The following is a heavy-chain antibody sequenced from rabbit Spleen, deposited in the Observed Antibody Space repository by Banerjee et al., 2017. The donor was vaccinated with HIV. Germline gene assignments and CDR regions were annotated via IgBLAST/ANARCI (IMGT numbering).Heavy chain of an antibody. J-gene: IGHJ6*01. CDR3: ARYYIFYGMDL. D-gene: IGHD4-1*01. CDR1: GLDLSSRYW. CDR2: IYTSSGST. V-gene: IGHV1S40*01. Sequence: QSLEESGGDLVKPGASLTLTCKASGLDLSSRYWICWVRQAPGKGLELIACIYTSSGSTYYATWVKGRFTISKTSSTTVTLQMTSLTAADTATYFCARYYIFYGMDLWGPGTLVTVS.